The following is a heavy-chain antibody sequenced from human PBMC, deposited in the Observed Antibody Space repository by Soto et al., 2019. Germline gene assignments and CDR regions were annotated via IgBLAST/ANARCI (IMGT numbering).Heavy chain of an antibody. CDR2: ISYDGSNK. V-gene: IGHV3-30*18. D-gene: IGHD4-4*01. CDR3: AKVSLYSNYVLGFVDY. J-gene: IGHJ4*02. Sequence: QVQLVESGGGVVQPGRSLRLSCAASGFTFSSYGMHWVRQAPGKGLEWVAVISYDGSNKYYADSVKGRFTISRDNSKNMLYLQMNSLRAEDTAVYYCAKVSLYSNYVLGFVDYWGQGTLVTVSS. CDR1: GFTFSSYG.